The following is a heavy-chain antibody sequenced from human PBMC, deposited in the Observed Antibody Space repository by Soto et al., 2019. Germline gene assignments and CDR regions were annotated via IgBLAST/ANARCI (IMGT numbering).Heavy chain of an antibody. Sequence: MSWIRQAPGKGLEWVSNIRTSGSTINYADSVKGRFPISRDNAKNSLYLQMNSLRAEDTAVYYCARVSPPLDYWGQGTLVTVSS. CDR2: IRTSGSTI. V-gene: IGHV3-11*01. J-gene: IGHJ4*02. CDR3: ARVSPPLDY.